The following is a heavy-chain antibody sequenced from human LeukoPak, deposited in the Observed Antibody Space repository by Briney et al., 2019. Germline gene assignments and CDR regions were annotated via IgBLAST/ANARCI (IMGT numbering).Heavy chain of an antibody. D-gene: IGHD3-3*01. CDR1: GGSVTSTNW. J-gene: IGHJ4*02. V-gene: IGHV4-4*02. Sequence: KPSETLSLTCGVSGGSVTSTNWWTWVRQPPGKGLEWIGEVHLDGRTNYNPSLKSRLTMSVDLSENHVSLKLTSVTAADTAVYYCAREGGFYRPLDYSGQGNPGHRLL. CDR3: AREGGFYRPLDY. CDR2: VHLDGRT.